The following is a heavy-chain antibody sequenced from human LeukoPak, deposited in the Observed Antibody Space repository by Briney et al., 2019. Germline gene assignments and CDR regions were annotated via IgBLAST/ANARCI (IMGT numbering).Heavy chain of an antibody. D-gene: IGHD3-10*01. J-gene: IGHJ5*02. CDR1: GGSISSSSYY. CDR2: IYYSGST. Sequence: ASETLSLTCTVSGGSISSSSYYWGWIRQPPGKGLEWIGSIYYSGSTYYNPSLKSRVTISVDTSKNQFSLKLSSVTAADTAVYYCAETYYYGSGRLNWFDPWGQGTLVTVSS. V-gene: IGHV4-39*01. CDR3: AETYYYGSGRLNWFDP.